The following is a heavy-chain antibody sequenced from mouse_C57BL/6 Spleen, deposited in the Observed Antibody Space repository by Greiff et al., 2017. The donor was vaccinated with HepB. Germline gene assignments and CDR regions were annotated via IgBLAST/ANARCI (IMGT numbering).Heavy chain of an antibody. CDR2: IYPGNSDT. J-gene: IGHJ1*03. V-gene: IGHV1-5*01. CDR3: TRIYDGPDWYFDV. CDR1: GYTFTSYW. D-gene: IGHD2-3*01. Sequence: VQLQQSGTVLARPGASVKMSCKTSGYTFTSYWMHWVKQRPGQGLEWIGAIYPGNSDTSSNQKFKGKAKLTAVTSARTAYMGLSSLTTEDSAVYYCTRIYDGPDWYFDVWGTGTTVTVSS.